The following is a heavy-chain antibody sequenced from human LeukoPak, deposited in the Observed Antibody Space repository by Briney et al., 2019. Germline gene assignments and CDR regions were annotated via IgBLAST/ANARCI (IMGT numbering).Heavy chain of an antibody. CDR2: INHSGST. J-gene: IGHJ6*02. V-gene: IGHV4-34*01. D-gene: IGHD3-3*01. Sequence: PSETLSLTCAVYGGSFSGYYWSWIRQPPGKGLERIGEINHSGSTNYNPSLKSRVTISVDTSKNQFSLKLSSVTAADTAVYYCARVLDDFWSGYFYYGMDVWGQGTTVTVSS. CDR3: ARVLDDFWSGYFYYGMDV. CDR1: GGSFSGYY.